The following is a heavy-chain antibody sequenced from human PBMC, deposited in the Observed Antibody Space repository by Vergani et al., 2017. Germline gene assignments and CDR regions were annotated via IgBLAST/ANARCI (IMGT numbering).Heavy chain of an antibody. CDR3: AKQYFVSGNYLFDY. CDR1: EFTFSNYA. V-gene: IGHV3-23*01. CDR2: ISGSGVSA. J-gene: IGHJ4*02. Sequence: EVQLLESGGGLVQPGGSLRLTCAASEFTFSNYAMNWVRQAPGKGLEWVSVISGSGVSAYYTEYVKGRFTISRDNSKNMLFLQMNNLRTEDTAIYYCAKQYFVSGNYLFDYWGQGTLVTVSS. D-gene: IGHD3-10*01.